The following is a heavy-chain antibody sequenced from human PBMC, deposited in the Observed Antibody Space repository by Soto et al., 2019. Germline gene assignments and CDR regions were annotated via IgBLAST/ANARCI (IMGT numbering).Heavy chain of an antibody. CDR3: ARDYYDSSGYYYDY. CDR1: GGSVSSGSYY. CDR2: IYYSGST. V-gene: IGHV4-61*01. Sequence: SETLSLTCTVSGGSVSSGSYYWSWIRQPPGKGLEWIGYIYYSGSTNYNPSLKSRVTTSVDTSKNQFSLKLSSVTAADTAVYYCARDYYDSSGYYYDYWGQGTLVTVSS. D-gene: IGHD3-22*01. J-gene: IGHJ4*02.